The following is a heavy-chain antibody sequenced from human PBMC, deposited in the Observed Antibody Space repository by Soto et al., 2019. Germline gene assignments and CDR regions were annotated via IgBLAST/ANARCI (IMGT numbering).Heavy chain of an antibody. J-gene: IGHJ5*02. D-gene: IGHD2-15*01. CDR3: ARDRGYLNWFDP. CDR2: IYTTGST. CDR1: GDSISDYY. V-gene: IGHV4-4*07. Sequence: LSLTCTVSGDSISDYYWSWIRQPAGKGLEWIGRIYTTGSTDYNPSLKSRVTISVDTSKNQFSLKLSSVTAADTAVYYCARDRGYLNWFDPWGQGTLVTVSS.